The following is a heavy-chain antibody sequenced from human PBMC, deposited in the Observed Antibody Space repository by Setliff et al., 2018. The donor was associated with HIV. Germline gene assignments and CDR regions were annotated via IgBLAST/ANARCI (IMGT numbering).Heavy chain of an antibody. J-gene: IGHJ6*02. D-gene: IGHD1-26*01. CDR2: IHHSGNA. CDR1: GGSITNNNYL. CDR3: EAATVGETGYYGIDV. V-gene: IGHV4-31*03. Sequence: PSETLSLTCTVSGGSITNNNYLWSWVRQHPEKGLEWIAYIHHSGNAYYTPSLQSRATISVDTSKNQFSLKLNSVTAADTAVYYCEAATVGETGYYGIDVWGPGTTVTVSS.